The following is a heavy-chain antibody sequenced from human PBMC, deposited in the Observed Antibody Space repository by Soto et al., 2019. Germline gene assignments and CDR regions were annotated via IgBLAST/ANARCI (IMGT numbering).Heavy chain of an antibody. CDR1: GGPIIGFF. CDR2: IYTSGNT. Sequence: SETLSLTCTFSGGPIIGFFWSWIRQPAGKGLEWIGRIYTSGNTNYNPSLKSRVTMSLDTSENLLSLKLTSVTAADTAVYFCAREEQVGYFAYWGQGALVTVSS. J-gene: IGHJ4*02. CDR3: AREEQVGYFAY. V-gene: IGHV4-4*07. D-gene: IGHD6-6*01.